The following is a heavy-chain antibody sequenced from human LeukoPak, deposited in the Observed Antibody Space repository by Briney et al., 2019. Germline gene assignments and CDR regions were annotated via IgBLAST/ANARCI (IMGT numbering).Heavy chain of an antibody. D-gene: IGHD3-10*01. V-gene: IGHV4-39*01. CDR1: GGSISSSSYF. Sequence: SETLSLTCTVSGGSISSSSYFWDWIRQPPGKGLEWIGTIYHSGKTYYNPSLKSRVTISVDTSKNQFSLKLSSVTAADTAVYYCAGRYGPGSYIDYWGQGTLVTVSS. CDR2: IYHSGKT. J-gene: IGHJ4*02. CDR3: AGRYGPGSYIDY.